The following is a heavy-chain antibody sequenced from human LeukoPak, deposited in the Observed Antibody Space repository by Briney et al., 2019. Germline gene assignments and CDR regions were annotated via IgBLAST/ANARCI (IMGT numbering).Heavy chain of an antibody. CDR1: GFTFTYYD. Sequence: PGGSLRPSCAASGFTFTYYDFHWVRQAPGRGLEWVARISHDGSNKYFADSLKGRLTISRDNSKKTVYLQMSNLRLADTAVYYCARGYYYSSSGVWVDLWGQGTMVTVSS. J-gene: IGHJ3*01. CDR3: ARGYYYSSSGVWVDL. V-gene: IGHV3-30*04. D-gene: IGHD2-21*02. CDR2: ISHDGSNK.